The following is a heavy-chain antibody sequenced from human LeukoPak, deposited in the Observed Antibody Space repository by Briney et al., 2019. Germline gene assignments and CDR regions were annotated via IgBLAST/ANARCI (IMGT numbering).Heavy chain of an antibody. Sequence: GGSLRLSCAASGFTFSSYNMNWVRQAPGKGLEWVSSVTSSSSYTYYADSVKGRFTISRDNAKNSLYLQMNSLRAEDTAVYYCASRGGFDPWGQGTLVTVSS. CDR1: GFTFSSYN. V-gene: IGHV3-21*01. CDR3: ASRGGFDP. CDR2: VTSSSSYT. J-gene: IGHJ5*02.